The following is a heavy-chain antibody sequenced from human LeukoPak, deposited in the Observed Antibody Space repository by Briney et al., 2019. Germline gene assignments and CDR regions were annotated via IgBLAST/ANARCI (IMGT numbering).Heavy chain of an antibody. CDR2: IDPNTGDT. CDR1: GQSLTGYF. D-gene: IGHD3-10*01. CDR3: ARLGLHGSGTYYFFDY. V-gene: IGHV1-2*06. Sequence: ASVTISCKASGQSLTGYFIHWVRQAPGQGLEWVGRIDPNTGDTIYAQNFQGRVTVTSATSISTAYMELSRLTSDDTAVYFCARLGLHGSGTYYFFDYWGQGTLVTVSS. J-gene: IGHJ4*02.